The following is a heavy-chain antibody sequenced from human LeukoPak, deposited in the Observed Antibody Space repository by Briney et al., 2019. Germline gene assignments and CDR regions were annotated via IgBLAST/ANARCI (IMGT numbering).Heavy chain of an antibody. Sequence: SETLSLTCTASGGSISSYYWSWIRQPPGKGLEWIGYIYYSGSTNYNPSLKSRVTISVGTSKNQFSLKLSSVTAADTAVYYCARAPDWGYYFDYWGQGTLVTVSS. CDR1: GGSISSYY. D-gene: IGHD7-27*01. V-gene: IGHV4-59*01. CDR2: IYYSGST. CDR3: ARAPDWGYYFDY. J-gene: IGHJ4*02.